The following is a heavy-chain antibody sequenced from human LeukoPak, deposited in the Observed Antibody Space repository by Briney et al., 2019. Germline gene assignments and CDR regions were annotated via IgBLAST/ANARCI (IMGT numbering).Heavy chain of an antibody. CDR2: FYYSGST. CDR1: GGSISSSSYY. V-gene: IGHV4-39*01. Sequence: PSETLCLTCTVSGGSISSSSYYWGWIRQPPGRGLEWIGNFYYSGSTYYNPSLKSRVTISVDTSNNQFSLKLSSVTAADTAVYYCARQGSSGWYIGAFDIWGPGKMVTVSS. D-gene: IGHD6-19*01. CDR3: ARQGSSGWYIGAFDI. J-gene: IGHJ3*02.